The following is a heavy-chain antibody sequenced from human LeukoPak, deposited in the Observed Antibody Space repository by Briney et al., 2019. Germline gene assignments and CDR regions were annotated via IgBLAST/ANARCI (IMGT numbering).Heavy chain of an antibody. CDR2: ISAYNGNT. CDR1: GYTFTSYG. Sequence: ASVKVSRKASGYTFTSYGISWVRQAPGQGLEWMGWISAYNGNTNYAQKLQGRVTMTTDTSTSTAYMELRSLRSDDTAVYYCARDRITFGVAQFDYWGQGTLVTVSS. CDR3: ARDRITFGVAQFDY. J-gene: IGHJ4*02. D-gene: IGHD3-16*01. V-gene: IGHV1-18*01.